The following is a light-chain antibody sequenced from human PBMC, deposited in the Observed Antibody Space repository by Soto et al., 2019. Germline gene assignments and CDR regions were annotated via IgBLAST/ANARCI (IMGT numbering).Light chain of an antibody. V-gene: IGLV2-11*01. Sequence: QSVLTQPRSVSGSPGQSVSIFCTGTSSDVGGYNYVSWYQQHPGKAPKVMIYDVTKRPPGVPDRFSGSKSGNTASLTISGLQSEDEADYYCSSYAGRYTYVFATGTKLTVL. CDR1: SSDVGGYNY. CDR2: DVT. CDR3: SSYAGRYTYV. J-gene: IGLJ1*01.